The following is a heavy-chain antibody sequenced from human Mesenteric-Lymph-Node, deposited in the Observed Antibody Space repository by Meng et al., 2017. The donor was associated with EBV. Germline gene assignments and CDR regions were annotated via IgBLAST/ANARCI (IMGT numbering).Heavy chain of an antibody. CDR2: IYHNGDT. D-gene: IGHD5-24*01. J-gene: IGHJ4*02. CDR1: GGSISSSNW. Sequence: QVHLQGTGPGLVKPSGTLSLTCGVSGGSISSSNWWSWVRQSPGKGLEWIGQIYHNGDTNYNPSLKSRVLISVDKSKNQFSLRLNSVTAEDTAAYYCARDVQMATIWGQGTLVTVSS. V-gene: IGHV4-4*02. CDR3: ARDVQMATI.